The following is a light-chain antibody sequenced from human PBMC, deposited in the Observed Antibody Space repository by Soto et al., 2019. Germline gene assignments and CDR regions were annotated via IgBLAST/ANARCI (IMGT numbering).Light chain of an antibody. CDR2: DAS. J-gene: IGKJ1*01. V-gene: IGKV1-33*01. Sequence: DIQVTQSPSSLSASVVNRVTITCXWGQDIATYLNWYQQKPGKAPNLLIYDASNLETGVPSRFSGGGSGTHFTFTISNLQPEDIATYYCQQYDNLPPTWTFGQGTKVDNK. CDR1: QDIATY. CDR3: QQYDNLPPTWT.